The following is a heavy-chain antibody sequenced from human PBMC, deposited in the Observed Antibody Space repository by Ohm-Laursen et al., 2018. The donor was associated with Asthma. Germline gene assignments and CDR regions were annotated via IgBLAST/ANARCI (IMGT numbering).Heavy chain of an antibody. V-gene: IGHV3-30-3*01. CDR1: GFTFSSYA. Sequence: RSLRLSCAASGFTFSSYAMHWVRQAPGKGLEWVAVISYDGSNKYYADSVKGRFTISRDNSKNTLYLQMNSLRAEDTAVYYCASSTGGWYEMSDYWGQGTLVTVSS. J-gene: IGHJ4*02. CDR3: ASSTGGWYEMSDY. CDR2: ISYDGSNK. D-gene: IGHD6-19*01.